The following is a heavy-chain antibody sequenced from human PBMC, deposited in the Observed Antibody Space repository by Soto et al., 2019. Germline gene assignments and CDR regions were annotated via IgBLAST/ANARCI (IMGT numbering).Heavy chain of an antibody. D-gene: IGHD1-1*01. CDR3: ARDPWRTPPEAAFDV. J-gene: IGHJ3*01. Sequence: QVQLQESGPGLVEPSQTLSLTCTVSGGSISSAGYYWSWIRQRPGKGLEWIGYIYFSGVTYYNPSLESRVTISVYTSKNQFSLRLSSVTAADTAVYYCARDPWRTPPEAAFDVWGQGTKVTVSS. CDR2: IYFSGVT. V-gene: IGHV4-31*03. CDR1: GGSISSAGYY.